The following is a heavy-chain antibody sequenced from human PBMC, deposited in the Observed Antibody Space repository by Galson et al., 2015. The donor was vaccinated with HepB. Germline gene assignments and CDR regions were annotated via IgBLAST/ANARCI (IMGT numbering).Heavy chain of an antibody. CDR1: GGTFSSYA. V-gene: IGHV1-69*13. CDR3: AREVVPAKGNYYYYMDV. D-gene: IGHD2-2*01. CDR2: IIPIFGTA. J-gene: IGHJ6*03. Sequence: SVKVSCKASGGTFSSYAISWVRQAPGQGLEWMGGIIPIFGTANYAQKFQGRVTITADESTSTAYMELSSLRSEDTAVYYCAREVVPAKGNYYYYMDVWGKGTTVTVSS.